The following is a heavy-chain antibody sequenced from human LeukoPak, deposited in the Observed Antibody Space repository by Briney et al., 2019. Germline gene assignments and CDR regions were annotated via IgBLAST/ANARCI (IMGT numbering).Heavy chain of an antibody. J-gene: IGHJ4*02. CDR2: IYYSGGT. V-gene: IGHV4-39*07. Sequence: SETLSLTCTVSGGSISSSSSYWGWIRQPPGKGLEWIGSIYYSGGTYYNPSLKSRVTISVDTSKNQFSLKLSSVTAADTAVYYCARVVLWSYLFDYWGQGTLVTVSS. D-gene: IGHD4/OR15-4a*01. CDR1: GGSISSSSSY. CDR3: ARVVLWSYLFDY.